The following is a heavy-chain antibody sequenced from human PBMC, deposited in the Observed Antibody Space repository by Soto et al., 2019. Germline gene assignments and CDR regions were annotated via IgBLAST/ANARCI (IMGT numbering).Heavy chain of an antibody. J-gene: IGHJ4*02. CDR1: GGTFSSYA. CDR3: ARRYGSCFDY. CDR2: IIPIFVTA. Sequence: GASVKVSCKASGGTFSSYAISWVRQAPGQGLEWMGGIIPIFVTANYAQKFQGRVTIIADESTSTAYMELSSLRSEDTAVYYCARRYGSCFDYWGQGTLVTVSS. D-gene: IGHD5-18*01. V-gene: IGHV1-69*13.